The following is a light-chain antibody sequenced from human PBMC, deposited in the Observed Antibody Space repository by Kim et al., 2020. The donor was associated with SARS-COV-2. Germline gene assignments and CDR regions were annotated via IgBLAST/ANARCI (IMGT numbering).Light chain of an antibody. CDR2: AAS. CDR1: QSINTY. Sequence: DIQMTQSPSSLSASVGDRVTIACRASQSINTYLNWYQQKPGKAPKLLIFAASSLQSEVPSRFSGSGSGTDFTLTISSLQIEDFATYYCQQSYTTPRTFGQGTKLEI. CDR3: QQSYTTPRT. V-gene: IGKV1-39*01. J-gene: IGKJ1*01.